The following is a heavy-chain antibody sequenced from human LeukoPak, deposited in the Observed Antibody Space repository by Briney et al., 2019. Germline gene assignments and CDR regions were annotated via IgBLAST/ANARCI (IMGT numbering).Heavy chain of an antibody. V-gene: IGHV3-48*03. D-gene: IGHD3-22*01. Sequence: PGGSLRLSCAASGFTFSSYEMNWVRQAPGKGLEWVSYISSSGSSIYYADSVKGRFTISRDNAKNSLYLQMNSLRAEDTAVYYCARVLGYYDSSTYYSPCAFDIWGQGT. CDR1: GFTFSSYE. CDR3: ARVLGYYDSSTYYSPCAFDI. J-gene: IGHJ3*02. CDR2: ISSSGSSI.